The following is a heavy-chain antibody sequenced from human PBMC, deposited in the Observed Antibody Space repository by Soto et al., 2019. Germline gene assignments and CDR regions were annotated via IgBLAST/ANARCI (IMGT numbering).Heavy chain of an antibody. D-gene: IGHD3-16*01. Sequence: SQTLSLTCDISGDSVYSSSAAWNWIRQSPSRGLEWLGGTYYRSKWIHEYTVSMESRITINPDTSKNQFSLHIYSVTPEDTAVYYCAGVVWFRGMDVWGQGTPVTVSS. CDR3: AGVVWFRGMDV. CDR1: GDSVYSSSAA. CDR2: TYYRSKWIH. V-gene: IGHV6-1*01. J-gene: IGHJ6*02.